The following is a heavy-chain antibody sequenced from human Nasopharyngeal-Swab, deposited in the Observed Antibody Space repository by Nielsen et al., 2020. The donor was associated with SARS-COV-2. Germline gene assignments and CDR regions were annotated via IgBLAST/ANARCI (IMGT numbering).Heavy chain of an antibody. CDR1: GYTFTSYY. J-gene: IGHJ6*02. CDR2: IIPIFGTA. Sequence: SVKVSCNASGYTFTSYYMHWVRQAPGQGLEWMGGIIPIFGTANYAQKFQGRVTITADESTSTAYMELSSLRSEDTAVYYCARDSEGIAAAGTNLDYYYYGMDVWGQGTTVTVSS. CDR3: ARDSEGIAAAGTNLDYYYYGMDV. V-gene: IGHV1-69*13. D-gene: IGHD6-13*01.